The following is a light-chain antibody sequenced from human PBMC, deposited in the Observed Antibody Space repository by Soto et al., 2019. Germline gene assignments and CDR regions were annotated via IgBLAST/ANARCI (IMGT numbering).Light chain of an antibody. V-gene: IGLV1-44*01. CDR1: SSNIASNT. J-gene: IGLJ1*01. Sequence: QSVLTQPPSASGTPGQRVTVSCSGSSSNIASNTVNWYQQLPGTAPKLLIYSNDQRPSGVPDRFSASKSGTSASLAISGLQSEDEAYYYCASWDDSLNGHVFGTGTKVTVL. CDR2: SND. CDR3: ASWDDSLNGHV.